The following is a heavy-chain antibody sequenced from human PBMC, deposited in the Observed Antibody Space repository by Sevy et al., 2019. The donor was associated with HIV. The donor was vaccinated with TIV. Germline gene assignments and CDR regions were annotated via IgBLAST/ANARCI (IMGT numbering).Heavy chain of an antibody. CDR2: ISGRGDTT. CDR1: EFRLSNYA. J-gene: IGHJ4*02. Sequence: GGSLRLSCVASEFRLSNYAMNWVRQAPGKGLEWVSVISGRGDTTYYADSVKGRFTLSRDNSKNTLYLQMNSLRVDDTAVYYCAKDRRYGDIGLFDYWGQGTLVTVSS. V-gene: IGHV3-23*01. CDR3: AKDRRYGDIGLFDY. D-gene: IGHD4-17*01.